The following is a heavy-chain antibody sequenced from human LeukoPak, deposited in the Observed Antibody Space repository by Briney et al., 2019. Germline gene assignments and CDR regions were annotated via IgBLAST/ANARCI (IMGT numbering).Heavy chain of an antibody. Sequence: SETLSLTCTVSGGSISSYYWSWIRQPAGKGLEWIGRIYTSGSTNYNASLKSRVTMSVDTSKNQFSLKLSSVTAADTAVYYCARVKKDTAMVTPRDYYYYYMDVWGKGTTVTVSS. J-gene: IGHJ6*03. V-gene: IGHV4-4*07. D-gene: IGHD5-18*01. CDR2: IYTSGST. CDR1: GGSISSYY. CDR3: ARVKKDTAMVTPRDYYYYYMDV.